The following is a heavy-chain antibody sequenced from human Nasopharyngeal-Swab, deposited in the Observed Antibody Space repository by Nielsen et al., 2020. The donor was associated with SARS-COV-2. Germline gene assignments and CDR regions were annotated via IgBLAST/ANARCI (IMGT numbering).Heavy chain of an antibody. V-gene: IGHV3-7*01. D-gene: IGHD6-19*01. Sequence: GESLKISCAASGFTFRNYCMGWVRQAPGKGLEWVANIKEDGNEKYYVDSVEGRFTISRDNPENSLFLEMTSLRAEDTAVYYCARDSSGWYPDLDYWGQGTLVTVSS. CDR3: ARDSSGWYPDLDY. CDR1: GFTFRNYC. CDR2: IKEDGNEK. J-gene: IGHJ4*02.